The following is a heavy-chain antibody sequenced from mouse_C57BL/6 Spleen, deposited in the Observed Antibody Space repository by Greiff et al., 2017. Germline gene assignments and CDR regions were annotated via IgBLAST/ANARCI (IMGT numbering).Heavy chain of an antibody. CDR2: ISSGGDYI. J-gene: IGHJ2*01. CDR1: GFTFSSYA. Sequence: EVHLVESGEGLVKPGGSLKLSCAASGFTFSSYAMSWVRQTPEKRLEWVAYISSGGDYIYYADTVKGRFTITRDNARNTLYLQMSSLKSEDTAMYYCTGGDSNYYFDYWGQGTTLTVSS. CDR3: TGGDSNYYFDY. D-gene: IGHD2-5*01. V-gene: IGHV5-9-1*02.